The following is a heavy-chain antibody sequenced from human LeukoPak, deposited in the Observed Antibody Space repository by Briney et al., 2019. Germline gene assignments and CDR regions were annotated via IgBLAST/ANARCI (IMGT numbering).Heavy chain of an antibody. CDR3: ARDLGITADGNYFDY. CDR1: GFSLSCCA. Sequence: GRSLRLSCAASGFSLSCCAMSWVRQAPGKGLEWVSSITDSGNYIYYAESVKGRFTSSRDNARNSLYLQMNSLRDEDTAVYYCARDLGITADGNYFDYWGQGTLVTVSS. J-gene: IGHJ4*02. D-gene: IGHD6-13*01. CDR2: ITDSGNYI. V-gene: IGHV3-21*01.